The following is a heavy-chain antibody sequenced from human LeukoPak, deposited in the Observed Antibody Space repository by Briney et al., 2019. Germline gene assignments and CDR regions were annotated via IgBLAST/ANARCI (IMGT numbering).Heavy chain of an antibody. J-gene: IGHJ4*02. CDR1: GFTFSTYW. CDR2: INQDRSEK. D-gene: IGHD5-18*01. V-gene: IGHV3-7*01. Sequence: PGGSLRLSCAASGFTFSTYWMSWVRRAPGKGLEWVAHINQDRSEKYYVDSVKGRFTIARDNAKNSLYLQMNSLRAEDTAVYYCARDPSRGYNYGYGDYWGQGTLVIVSS. CDR3: ARDPSRGYNYGYGDY.